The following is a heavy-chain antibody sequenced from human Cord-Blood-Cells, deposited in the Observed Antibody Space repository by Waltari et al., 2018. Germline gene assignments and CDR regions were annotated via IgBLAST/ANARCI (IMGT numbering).Heavy chain of an antibody. D-gene: IGHD5-18*01. Sequence: QVQLVQSGAEVKKPGSSVKVSCKASGGTFSSYAISWVRQAPGQGLEWMGGIIPIFGTANHAQKFQGRVTVTADESTSTAYMELSSLRSEDTAVYYCAREASIQLWSRDYFDYWGQGTLVTVSS. J-gene: IGHJ4*02. CDR1: GGTFSSYA. V-gene: IGHV1-69*01. CDR2: IIPIFGTA. CDR3: AREASIQLWSRDYFDY.